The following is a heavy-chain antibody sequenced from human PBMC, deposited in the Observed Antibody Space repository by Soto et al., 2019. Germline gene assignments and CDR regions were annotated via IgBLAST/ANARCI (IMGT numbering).Heavy chain of an antibody. CDR1: GGSISSSSYY. V-gene: IGHV4-39*01. CDR3: ASIMITFGGVIAARNFDY. CDR2: IYYSGST. J-gene: IGHJ4*02. Sequence: SETLSLTCTVSGGSISSSSYYWGWIRQPPGKGLEWIGSIYYSGSTYYNPSLKSRVTISVDTSKNQFSLKLSPVTAADTAVYYCASIMITFGGVIAARNFDYWGQGTLVTVSS. D-gene: IGHD3-16*02.